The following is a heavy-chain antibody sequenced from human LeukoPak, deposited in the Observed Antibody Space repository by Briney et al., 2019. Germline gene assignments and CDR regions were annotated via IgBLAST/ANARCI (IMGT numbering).Heavy chain of an antibody. D-gene: IGHD6-13*01. CDR1: GYSFTSYW. CDR3: ARIPGIAAAGTNWFDP. CDR2: IYPGDSDT. Sequence: GESLKISCKGSGYSFTSYWIGWVRRMPGKGLEWMGIIYPGDSDTRYSPSFQGQVTISADKSISTAYLQWSSLKASDTAMYYCARIPGIAAAGTNWFDPWGQGTLVTVSS. V-gene: IGHV5-51*01. J-gene: IGHJ5*02.